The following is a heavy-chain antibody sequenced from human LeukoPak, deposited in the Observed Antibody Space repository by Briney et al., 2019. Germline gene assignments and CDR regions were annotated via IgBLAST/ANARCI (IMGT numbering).Heavy chain of an antibody. CDR3: AKGIAAAGLSRNAFDI. J-gene: IGHJ3*02. D-gene: IGHD6-13*01. Sequence: GGSLRLSCAVSGFTFDSYAVTWVRRAPGKGLEWVSAISGTGGRRYYAGSVKGRSTISTDESKNTVDLQMNSLRVEDTAVYYCAKGIAAAGLSRNAFDIWGQGTMVTVSS. CDR2: ISGTGGRR. V-gene: IGHV3-23*01. CDR1: GFTFDSYA.